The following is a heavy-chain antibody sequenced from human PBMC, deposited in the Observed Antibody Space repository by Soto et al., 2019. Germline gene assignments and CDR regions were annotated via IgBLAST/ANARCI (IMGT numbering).Heavy chain of an antibody. CDR1: GFTFSSYG. CDR3: AKGRVVRGVLYYYYYYGMDV. Sequence: QVQLVESGGGVVQHGRSLRLSCAASGFTFSSYGMHWVRQAPGKGLEWVAVISYDGSNKYYADSVKGRFTISRDNSKNTLYLQMNSLRAEDTAVYYCAKGRVVRGVLYYYYYYGMDVWGQGTTVTVSS. V-gene: IGHV3-30*18. D-gene: IGHD3-10*01. J-gene: IGHJ6*02. CDR2: ISYDGSNK.